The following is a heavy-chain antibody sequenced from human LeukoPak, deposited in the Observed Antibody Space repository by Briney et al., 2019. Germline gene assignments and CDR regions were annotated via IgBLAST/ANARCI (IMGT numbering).Heavy chain of an antibody. J-gene: IGHJ6*03. CDR3: AKGGQWGYYYMDV. CDR1: GFTFDDYA. Sequence: GGSLRLSCAASGFTFDDYAMHWVRHAPGKGLEWVSGISWNSGSIGYADSVKGRFTISRDNAKNSLYLQMNSLRAEDTALYYCAKGGQWGYYYMDVWGKGTTVTISS. CDR2: ISWNSGSI. D-gene: IGHD6-19*01. V-gene: IGHV3-9*01.